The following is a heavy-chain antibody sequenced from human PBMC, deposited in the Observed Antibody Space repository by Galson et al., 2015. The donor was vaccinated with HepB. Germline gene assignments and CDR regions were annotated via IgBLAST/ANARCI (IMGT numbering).Heavy chain of an antibody. CDR1: GFTFDDYT. CDR2: ISWDGGST. D-gene: IGHD3-10*01. J-gene: IGHJ6*02. V-gene: IGHV3-43*01. CDR3: AKDIQSAGVRGVILPTYYYYGMDV. Sequence: SLRLSCAASGFTFDDYTMHWVRQAPGKGLEWVSLISWDGGSTYYADSVKGRFTISRDNSKNSLYLQMNSLRTEDTALYYCAKDIQSAGVRGVILPTYYYYGMDVWGQGTTVTVSS.